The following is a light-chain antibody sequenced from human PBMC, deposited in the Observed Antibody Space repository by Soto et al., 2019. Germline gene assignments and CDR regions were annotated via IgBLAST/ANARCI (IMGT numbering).Light chain of an antibody. Sequence: SYELTQPPSVSVAPGKTARITCGGNNIGSKSVHWYQLKPGQAPVLVIYYDNDRPSGIPERFSGSNSGNTATLTISRVEAGDEADYYCQVWDSSSDHVVFGGGTKLTVL. CDR2: YDN. J-gene: IGLJ2*01. CDR1: NIGSKS. CDR3: QVWDSSSDHVV. V-gene: IGLV3-21*04.